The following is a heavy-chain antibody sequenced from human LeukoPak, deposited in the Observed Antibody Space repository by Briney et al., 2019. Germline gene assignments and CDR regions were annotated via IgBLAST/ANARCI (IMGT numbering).Heavy chain of an antibody. Sequence: GASVKVSCKASGYTFTSYYMHWVRQATGQGLEWMGWMNPNSGNTGYAQKFQGRVTMTRNTSISTAYMELSSLRSEDTAVYYCARGIVVVPAAMWWHPTDESGNWFDPWGQGTLVTVSS. CDR3: ARGIVVVPAAMWWHPTDESGNWFDP. J-gene: IGHJ5*02. V-gene: IGHV1-8*02. CDR2: MNPNSGNT. CDR1: GYTFTSYY. D-gene: IGHD2-2*01.